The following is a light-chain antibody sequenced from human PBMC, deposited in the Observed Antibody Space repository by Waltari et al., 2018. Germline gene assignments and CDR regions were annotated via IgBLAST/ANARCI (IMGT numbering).Light chain of an antibody. V-gene: IGLV2-14*03. Sequence: QSALTQPASVSGSPGQSITISCTGTSSDVGGYNYVSWYQHHPGKAPNRMIYGVGARPSGVSNRFCGSKSGNTASLTISGLQAEDEADYYCNSYASTNTRVFGTGTKVTVL. CDR2: GVG. CDR1: SSDVGGYNY. CDR3: NSYASTNTRV. J-gene: IGLJ1*01.